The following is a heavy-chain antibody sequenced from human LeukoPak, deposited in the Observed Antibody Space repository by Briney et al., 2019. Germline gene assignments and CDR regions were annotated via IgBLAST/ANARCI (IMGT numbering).Heavy chain of an antibody. V-gene: IGHV3-33*01. CDR2: IWYDGSDK. J-gene: IGHJ4*02. D-gene: IGHD5-18*01. Sequence: GGSLRLSCAASGFTFSSYGMHWVRQAPGKGLEWVAVIWYDGSDKNYVDSVKGRLTISRDNSKKTLYLQMNSLRAEDTAVYYCARERDTATDYWGQGTLVTVSS. CDR1: GFTFSSYG. CDR3: ARERDTATDY.